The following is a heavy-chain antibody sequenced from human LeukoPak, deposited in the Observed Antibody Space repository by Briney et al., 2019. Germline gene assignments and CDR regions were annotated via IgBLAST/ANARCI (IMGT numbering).Heavy chain of an antibody. CDR1: GGSFSGYY. CDR3: ARDGRIAVAGFYYYYGMDV. D-gene: IGHD6-19*01. J-gene: IGHJ6*02. V-gene: IGHV4-34*01. CDR2: INHSGST. Sequence: SETLSLTCAVYGGSFSGYYRSWIRQPPGKGLEWIGEINHSGSTNYNPSLKSRVTISVGTSKNQFSLKLSSVTAADTAVHYCARDGRIAVAGFYYYYGMDVWGQGTTVTVSS.